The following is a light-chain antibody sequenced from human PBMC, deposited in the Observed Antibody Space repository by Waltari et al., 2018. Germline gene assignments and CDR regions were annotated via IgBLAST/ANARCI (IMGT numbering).Light chain of an antibody. CDR1: QSVASY. CDR2: DAS. V-gene: IGKV3-11*01. J-gene: IGKJ1*01. Sequence: EIVLTQSPSILSLSPGERATLSCRASQSVASYLAWYQQKPGQAPRRLIYDASNRASGIPARFSGSGSGTDFTLTISSLEPEDFAVYYCQQRIGWPPWTFGQGTKVEI. CDR3: QQRIGWPPWT.